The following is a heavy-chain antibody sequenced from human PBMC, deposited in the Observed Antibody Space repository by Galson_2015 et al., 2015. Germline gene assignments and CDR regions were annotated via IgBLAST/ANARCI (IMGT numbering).Heavy chain of an antibody. CDR3: ARGQRGTSSAGYYGMDV. CDR1: GFTVSSNY. Sequence: SLRLSCAASGFTVSSNYMSWVRQAPGKGLEWVSVIYSGGSTYYADSVKGRFTISRDNSKNTLYLQMNSLRAEDTAVYYCARGQRGTSSAGYYGMDVWGQGTTVTVSS. V-gene: IGHV3-53*01. D-gene: IGHD2-2*01. CDR2: IYSGGST. J-gene: IGHJ6*02.